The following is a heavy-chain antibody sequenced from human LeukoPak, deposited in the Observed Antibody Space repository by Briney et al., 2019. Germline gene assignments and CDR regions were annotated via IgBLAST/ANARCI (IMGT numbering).Heavy chain of an antibody. V-gene: IGHV4-59*12. CDR2: IYYTGSGST. CDR1: GDSISPYY. Sequence: SETLSLTCTVSGDSISPYYWSWIRQPPGKGLEWIGYIYYTGSGSTSNNPSLKSRVTISVDTSKNQFSLKLSSVTAADTAVYYCARVVRSSGYPLDYWGQGTLVTVSS. D-gene: IGHD3-22*01. J-gene: IGHJ4*02. CDR3: ARVVRSSGYPLDY.